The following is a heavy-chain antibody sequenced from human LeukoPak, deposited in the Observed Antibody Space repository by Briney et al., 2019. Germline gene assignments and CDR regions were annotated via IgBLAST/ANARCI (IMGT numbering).Heavy chain of an antibody. CDR1: GGSISSGGYY. D-gene: IGHD2-21*02. CDR2: IYYSGST. CDR3: ARYCGGDCYSMGPDY. Sequence: SETLSLTCTVSGGSISSGGYYWSWIRQHPGKGLEWIGYIYYSGSTYYNPSLKSRVTISVDTSKNQLSLKLSSVTAADTAVYYCARYCGGDCYSMGPDYWGQGTLVTVSS. V-gene: IGHV4-31*03. J-gene: IGHJ4*02.